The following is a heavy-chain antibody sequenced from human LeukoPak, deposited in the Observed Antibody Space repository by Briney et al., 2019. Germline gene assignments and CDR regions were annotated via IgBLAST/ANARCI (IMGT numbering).Heavy chain of an antibody. D-gene: IGHD2-21*01. V-gene: IGHV4-59*01. Sequence: PSETLSLTCSVSSGSISPYYWSWIRQPPGKGLEWIGYIYHTGSTNYYPSLKSRVTISVDTSKNQFSLKVSSVTAADTAVYYCARGGVIGDAFDIWGQGTMVTV. CDR3: ARGGVIGDAFDI. CDR1: SGSISPYY. J-gene: IGHJ3*02. CDR2: IYHTGST.